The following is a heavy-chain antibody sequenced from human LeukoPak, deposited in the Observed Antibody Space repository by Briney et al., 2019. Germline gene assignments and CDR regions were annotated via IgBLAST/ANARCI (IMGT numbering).Heavy chain of an antibody. CDR3: ARGWVVATGAFDI. D-gene: IGHD2-15*01. CDR1: GFTFTSHD. CDR2: MNPNSGNT. J-gene: IGHJ3*02. Sequence: GASVKVSCKASGFTFTSHDYNWVRQATGQGLEWMGWMNPNSGNTGYAQKIQGRVTMTRDTSITTVYMELSSLTSEDTAVYYCARGWVVATGAFDIWGQGTMVTVSS. V-gene: IGHV1-8*01.